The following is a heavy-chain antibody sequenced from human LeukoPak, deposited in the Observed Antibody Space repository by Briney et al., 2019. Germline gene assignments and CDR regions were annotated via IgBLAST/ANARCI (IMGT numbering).Heavy chain of an antibody. CDR2: ISAYNGNT. D-gene: IGHD3-3*01. J-gene: IGHJ6*03. CDR1: GYTFTSYG. Sequence: ASVKVSCKASGYTFTSYGISWVRQAPGQGLEWMGWISAYNGNTNYAQKFQGRVTMTRDTSTSTVYMELSSLRSEDTAVYYCAAHNHITIFGVAPGDMDVWGKGTTVTVSS. CDR3: AAHNHITIFGVAPGDMDV. V-gene: IGHV1-18*01.